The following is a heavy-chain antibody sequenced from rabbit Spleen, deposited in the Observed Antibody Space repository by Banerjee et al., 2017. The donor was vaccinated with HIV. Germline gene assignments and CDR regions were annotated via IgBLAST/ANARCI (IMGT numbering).Heavy chain of an antibody. Sequence: QSLEESGGDLVQPGASLTLTCTASGFTFSSNYYMCWVRQAPGKGLEWIACIFTSSRTTYYASWAKGRFTISKPSSTTVTLQMTSLTAADTATYFCARDTGSSFSSYGMDLWGPGTLVTVS. CDR2: IFTSSRTT. CDR1: GFTFSSNYY. CDR3: ARDTGSSFSSYGMDL. J-gene: IGHJ6*01. D-gene: IGHD8-1*01. V-gene: IGHV1S40*01.